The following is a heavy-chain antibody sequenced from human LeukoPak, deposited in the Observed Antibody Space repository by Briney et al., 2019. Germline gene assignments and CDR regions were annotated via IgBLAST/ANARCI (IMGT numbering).Heavy chain of an antibody. D-gene: IGHD6-13*01. Sequence: ASVKVSCKVSGYTLTELSMHWVRQAPGKGLEWMGGFDPEDGETIYAQKFQGRVTMTEDTSTDTAYMELSSLRSEDTAVYYCATDYPRSIAAAGMISYWGQGTLVTVSS. CDR1: GYTLTELS. CDR2: FDPEDGET. J-gene: IGHJ4*02. V-gene: IGHV1-24*01. CDR3: ATDYPRSIAAAGMISY.